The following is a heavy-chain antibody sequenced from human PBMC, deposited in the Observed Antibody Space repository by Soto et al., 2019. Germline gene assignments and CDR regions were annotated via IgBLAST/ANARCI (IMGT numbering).Heavy chain of an antibody. CDR2: ISSNGGST. J-gene: IGHJ6*03. CDR1: GFTFSSYA. V-gene: IGHV3-64*01. Sequence: QPGGSLRLSCAASGFTFSSYAMHWVRQAPGKGLEYVSAISSNGGSTYYANSVKGRFTISRDNSKNTLYLQMGSLRAEDMAVYYCAREGDLVGRYNWNYVIYMDVWGKGTTVTVSS. CDR3: AREGDLVGRYNWNYVIYMDV. D-gene: IGHD1-7*01.